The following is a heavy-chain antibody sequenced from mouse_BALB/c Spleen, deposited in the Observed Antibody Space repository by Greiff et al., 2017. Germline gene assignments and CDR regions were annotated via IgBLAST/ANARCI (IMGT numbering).Heavy chain of an antibody. Sequence: EVQLVESGGGLVQPGGSLKLSCAASGFTFSSYTMSWVRQTPEKRLEWVAYISNGGGSTYYPDTVKGRFTISRDNAKNTLYLQMSSLKSEDTAMYYCARKEDYYGSMAYWGQGTLVTVSA. D-gene: IGHD1-1*01. CDR3: ARKEDYYGSMAY. CDR1: GFTFSSYT. CDR2: ISNGGGST. V-gene: IGHV5-12-2*01. J-gene: IGHJ3*01.